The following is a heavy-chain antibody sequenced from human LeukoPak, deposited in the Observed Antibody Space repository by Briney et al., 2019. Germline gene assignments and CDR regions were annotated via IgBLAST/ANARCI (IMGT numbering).Heavy chain of an antibody. Sequence: SETLSLTCAVYGGSFSGYYWSWIRQPPGKGLEWIGEINHSGSANYNPSLKSRVTISVDTSKNQFSLKLSSVTAADTAVCYCARGPRLYGGKPSLRPVAEYFQHWGQGTLVTVSS. CDR1: GGSFSGYY. V-gene: IGHV4-34*01. CDR3: ARGPRLYGGKPSLRPVAEYFQH. J-gene: IGHJ1*01. CDR2: INHSGSA. D-gene: IGHD4-23*01.